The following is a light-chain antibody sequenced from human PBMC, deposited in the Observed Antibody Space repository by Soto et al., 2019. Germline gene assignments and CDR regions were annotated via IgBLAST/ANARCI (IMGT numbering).Light chain of an antibody. CDR2: YAS. J-gene: IGKJ3*01. Sequence: AIPLTQSPSSLSASVGARVTITCRASQGISSALAWYQQKPGKAPILLIYYASSLKSGVPSRFDGTESGTDFTLTISNLQPQDFATYYCVQFNSYPFTCAPGPKLNI. CDR3: VQFNSYPFT. CDR1: QGISSA. V-gene: IGKV1-13*02.